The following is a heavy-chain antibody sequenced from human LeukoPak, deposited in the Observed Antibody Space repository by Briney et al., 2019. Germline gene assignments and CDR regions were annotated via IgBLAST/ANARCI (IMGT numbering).Heavy chain of an antibody. J-gene: IGHJ4*02. CDR3: ARSRVGFVVVTGWDS. Sequence: GGSLRLSCAASGFTFSSYSMNWVRQAPGKGLEWVSYISSTSSPIYYADSERGRFTISRDNAKNSLYLQMNSLRAEDTAVYYCARSRVGFVVVTGWDSWGQGTLVTVSS. CDR1: GFTFSSYS. CDR2: ISSTSSPI. V-gene: IGHV3-48*04. D-gene: IGHD2-2*01.